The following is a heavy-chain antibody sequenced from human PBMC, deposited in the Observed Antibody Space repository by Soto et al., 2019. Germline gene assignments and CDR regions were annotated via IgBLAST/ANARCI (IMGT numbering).Heavy chain of an antibody. CDR2: ISGSSSTI. J-gene: IGHJ6*03. CDR1: GFTFSSYS. V-gene: IGHV3-48*01. Sequence: PGGSLRLSCAASGFTFSSYSMNWVRQAPGKGLEWVLYISGSSSTIYYADSVKGRFTISRDNAKNSLYLQMNSLRAEDTAVYYCARDGSSLEKLYRDVYYYYYMDVWGKGTTVTVSS. CDR3: ARDGSSLEKLYRDVYYYYYMDV. D-gene: IGHD3-10*01.